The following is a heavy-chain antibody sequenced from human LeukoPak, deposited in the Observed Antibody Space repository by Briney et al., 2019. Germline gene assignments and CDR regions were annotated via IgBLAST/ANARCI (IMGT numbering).Heavy chain of an antibody. V-gene: IGHV3-7*01. Sequence: TGGSLRLSCAASGFRFSDYWMNWVRQSPGKGLEWVAIIKEDGSETNYVDSVKGRFTISRDNSKNTLYLQMNSLRAEDTAVYYCARDPPSSFLPLYYFDYWGQGTLVTVSS. J-gene: IGHJ4*02. CDR3: ARDPPSSFLPLYYFDY. CDR1: GFRFSDYW. D-gene: IGHD6-13*01. CDR2: IKEDGSET.